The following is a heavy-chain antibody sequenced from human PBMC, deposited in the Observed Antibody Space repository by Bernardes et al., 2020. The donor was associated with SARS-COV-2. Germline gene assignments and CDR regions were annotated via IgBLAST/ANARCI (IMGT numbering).Heavy chain of an antibody. CDR3: AKDHKWELLLEYFDS. J-gene: IGHJ4*02. Sequence: GGSLRLSCAASGFAFSRYSMSWVRQAPGKGLEWVSFTSGSGASTYYADSVKGRFTISRDNSKNTLYLQMDSLRDEDTAIYFCAKDHKWELLLEYFDSWSQGTLVTVSS. D-gene: IGHD1-26*01. CDR2: TSGSGAST. V-gene: IGHV3-23*01. CDR1: GFAFSRYS.